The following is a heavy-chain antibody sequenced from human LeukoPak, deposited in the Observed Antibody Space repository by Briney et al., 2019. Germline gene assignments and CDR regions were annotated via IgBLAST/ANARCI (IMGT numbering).Heavy chain of an antibody. CDR3: ARGTSSYSDYNTFDY. Sequence: GASVKVSCKASSYSFRSYGITWVRQAPGQGLEWMGWISVYNVKTHYAQNLQGRVSMTTDTSTSTAYMELRSLRSDDTAVYYCARGTSSYSDYNTFDYWGQGTLVSVSS. V-gene: IGHV1-18*01. CDR2: ISVYNVKT. J-gene: IGHJ4*02. D-gene: IGHD4-11*01. CDR1: SYSFRSYG.